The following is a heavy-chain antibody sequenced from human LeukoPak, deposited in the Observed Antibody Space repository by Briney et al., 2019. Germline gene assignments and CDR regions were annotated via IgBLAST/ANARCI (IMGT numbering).Heavy chain of an antibody. CDR3: ARLLYYYDSSGYYYLDY. Sequence: GGSLRLSCAASGFTFSSFSMHWVRQAPGKGLESVSAISSNGGSTYYANSVKGRFTISRDNSKNTLYLQMGSLRAEDMAVYYCARLLYYYDSSGYYYLDYWGQGTLVAVSS. CDR2: ISSNGGST. V-gene: IGHV3-64*01. CDR1: GFTFSSFS. D-gene: IGHD3-22*01. J-gene: IGHJ4*02.